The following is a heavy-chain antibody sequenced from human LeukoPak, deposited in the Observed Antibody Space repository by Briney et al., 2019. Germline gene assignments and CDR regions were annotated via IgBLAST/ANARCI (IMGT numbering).Heavy chain of an antibody. CDR1: GGSISSYY. V-gene: IGHV4-59*01. D-gene: IGHD3-16*02. CDR3: ARGGDYDYVWGSYRAVDY. J-gene: IGHJ4*02. Sequence: PSETLSLTCTVSGGSISSYYWSWIRQPPGKGLEWIGYIYYSGSTNYNPSLKSRVTISVDTSKNQFSLKLSSVTAADTAVYYCARGGDYDYVWGSYRAVDYWGQGTLVTVSS. CDR2: IYYSGST.